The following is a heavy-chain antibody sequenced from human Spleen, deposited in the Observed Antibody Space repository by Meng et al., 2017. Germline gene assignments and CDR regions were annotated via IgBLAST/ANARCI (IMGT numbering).Heavy chain of an antibody. D-gene: IGHD1-1*01. CDR1: GLTFSGHW. V-gene: IGHV3-74*03. CDR2: INTDGTIK. J-gene: IGHJ1*01. Sequence: EVQLVESGGGLAQPGGSLRLSCAASGLTFSGHWMHWVRQGPGKGLVWVSRINTDGTIKTYADSVKGRFTISRDNAKNTLYLQMNSLRAEDTAIYYCTNDRLNHWGQGTLVTVSS. CDR3: TNDRLNH.